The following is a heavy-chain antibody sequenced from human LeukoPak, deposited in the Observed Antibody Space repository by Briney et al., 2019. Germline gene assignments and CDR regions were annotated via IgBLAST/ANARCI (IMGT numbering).Heavy chain of an antibody. CDR3: ARDTLGPLYYGMDV. V-gene: IGHV3-30*03. Sequence: GGSLRLSCAASGFTFSDYGMYWVRQAPGKGLEWVAAISYEGSNKYYGDSVKGRITISRDNARNTVDLQMNSLRAEDTAVYYCARDTLGPLYYGMDVWGQGTTVTVSS. D-gene: IGHD2-15*01. CDR2: ISYEGSNK. J-gene: IGHJ6*02. CDR1: GFTFSDYG.